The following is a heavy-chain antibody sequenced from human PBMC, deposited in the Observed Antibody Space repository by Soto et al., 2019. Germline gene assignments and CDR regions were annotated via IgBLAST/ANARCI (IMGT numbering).Heavy chain of an antibody. V-gene: IGHV3-7*05. J-gene: IGHJ6*02. Sequence: EVQLVESGGGLVQPGGSLRLSCAASGFTFSSYWMSWVRQAPGKGLEWVANIKQDGSEKYYVDSVKGRFTISRDNAKNSLYLQMNSLRAEDTAVYFCARPPHYYYYGMDVWGQGTTVTVSS. CDR1: GFTFSSYW. CDR3: ARPPHYYYYGMDV. CDR2: IKQDGSEK.